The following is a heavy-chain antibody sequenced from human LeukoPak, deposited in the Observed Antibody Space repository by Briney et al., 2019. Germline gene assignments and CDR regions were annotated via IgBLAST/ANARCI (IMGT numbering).Heavy chain of an antibody. CDR1: GFTFSSYA. D-gene: IGHD3-22*01. CDR3: AKDNSGYYPKNDAFDI. J-gene: IGHJ3*02. CDR2: ISGSGGST. Sequence: GGSLRLSRAASGFTFSSYAMSWVRQAPGKGLEWVSAISGSGGSTYYADSVKGRFTISRDNSKNTLYLQMNSLRAEDTAVYYCAKDNSGYYPKNDAFDIWGQGTMVTVSS. V-gene: IGHV3-23*01.